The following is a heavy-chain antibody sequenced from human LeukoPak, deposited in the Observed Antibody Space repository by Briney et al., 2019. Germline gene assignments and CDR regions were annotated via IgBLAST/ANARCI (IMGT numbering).Heavy chain of an antibody. J-gene: IGHJ4*02. V-gene: IGHV1-69*04. Sequence: SVKVSCKASGGTFSSYAISWVRQAPGQGLEWMGRIIPILGIANYAQKFQGRVAITADKSTSTAYMELSSLRSEDTAVYYCAETYDSSGYYPDYWGQGTLVTVSS. D-gene: IGHD3-22*01. CDR3: AETYDSSGYYPDY. CDR2: IIPILGIA. CDR1: GGTFSSYA.